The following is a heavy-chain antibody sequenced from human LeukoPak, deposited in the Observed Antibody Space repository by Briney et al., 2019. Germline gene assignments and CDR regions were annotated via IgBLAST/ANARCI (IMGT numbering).Heavy chain of an antibody. CDR3: AKGSRRYCSGGSCSTPFDY. D-gene: IGHD2-15*01. CDR1: GGSISSYY. Sequence: SSETLSLTCTVSGGSISSYYWSWIRQPPGKGLEWIGYIYYSGSTNYNPSLKSRVTISVDTSKNQFSLKLSSVTAADTAVYYCAKGSRRYCSGGSCSTPFDYWGQGTLATVSS. V-gene: IGHV4-59*01. CDR2: IYYSGST. J-gene: IGHJ4*02.